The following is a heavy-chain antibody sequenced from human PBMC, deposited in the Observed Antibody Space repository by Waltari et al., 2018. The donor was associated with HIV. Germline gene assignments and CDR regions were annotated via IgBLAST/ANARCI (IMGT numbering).Heavy chain of an antibody. CDR2: IWYDGSKK. CDR1: GVTFHNYG. CDR3: ARVTGNTEGSWFDP. J-gene: IGHJ5*02. Sequence: QVQLVASGGGVVKPAKSLRLSCAASGVTFHNYGRAWVRQAPGKGLEWVADIWYDGSKKYYADSVKGRFTISKDNSKNTLHLQMNSLRAEDTAVYYCARVTGNTEGSWFDPWGQGTLVTVSS. V-gene: IGHV3-33*01. D-gene: IGHD1-7*01.